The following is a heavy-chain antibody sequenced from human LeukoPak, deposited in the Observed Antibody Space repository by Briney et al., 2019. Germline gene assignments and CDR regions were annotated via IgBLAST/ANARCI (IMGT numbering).Heavy chain of an antibody. J-gene: IGHJ6*02. Sequence: SVKVSCKASGGTFSSYAISWVRQAPGQGLEWMGRIIPILGIANYAQKFQGRVTITADESTSTAYMELSSLRSEDTAVYYCASGIVVVVAARYYYGMDVWGQGTTVTVSS. CDR3: ASGIVVVVAARYYYGMDV. V-gene: IGHV1-69*04. CDR2: IIPILGIA. CDR1: GGTFSSYA. D-gene: IGHD2-15*01.